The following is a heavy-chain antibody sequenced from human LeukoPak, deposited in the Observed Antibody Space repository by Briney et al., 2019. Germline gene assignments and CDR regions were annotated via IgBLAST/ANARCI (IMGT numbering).Heavy chain of an antibody. V-gene: IGHV5-51*01. D-gene: IGHD2-2*01. CDR1: GYSFTSYW. Sequence: GKSLKISCKGSGYSFTSYWIGWVRQMPGKGLECMGIIYPGDSDTRYSPSFQGQVTISADKSISTAYLQWSSLKASDTAMYYCARRGVYCRSTSCYYFDYWGQGTLVTVSS. J-gene: IGHJ4*02. CDR3: ARRGVYCRSTSCYYFDY. CDR2: IYPGDSDT.